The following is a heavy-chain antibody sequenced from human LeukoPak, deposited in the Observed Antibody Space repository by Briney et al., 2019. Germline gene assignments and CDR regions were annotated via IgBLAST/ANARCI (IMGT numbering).Heavy chain of an antibody. D-gene: IGHD4-17*01. CDR3: AREAHDYGDPYWYFDL. V-gene: IGHV1-69*06. CDR1: GGTFSSYA. Sequence: ASVKVSCKASGGTFSSYAISWVRQAPGQGLEWMGGIIPIFGTANYAQKFQGRVTITADKSTSTAYMELSSLRSEDTAVYYCAREAHDYGDPYWYFDLWGRGTLVTVSS. CDR2: IIPIFGTA. J-gene: IGHJ2*01.